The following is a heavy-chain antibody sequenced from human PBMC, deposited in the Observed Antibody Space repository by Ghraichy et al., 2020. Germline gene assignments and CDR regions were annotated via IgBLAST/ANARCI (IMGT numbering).Heavy chain of an antibody. CDR2: ILGSGKTT. J-gene: IGHJ4*02. Sequence: GGSLRLSCAASGFTFKTYSINWVRQAPGQGLEWVSFILGSGKTTYYADSVKGRFTISRDNSKNTLFLQMNSLRAEDTAVYYCAKDVRPDGVYDIDHWGQGTLVTVSS. CDR3: AKDVRPDGVYDIDH. D-gene: IGHD5/OR15-5a*01. CDR1: GFTFKTYS. V-gene: IGHV3-23*01.